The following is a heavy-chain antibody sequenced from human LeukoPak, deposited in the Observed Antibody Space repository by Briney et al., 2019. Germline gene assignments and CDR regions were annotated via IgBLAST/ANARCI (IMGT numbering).Heavy chain of an antibody. V-gene: IGHV1-18*01. J-gene: IGHJ4*01. D-gene: IGHD1-1*01. CDR2: ITAYNGNR. Sequence: ASVKVSCKTSGYTFSNYGISWVRQAPGQGLEWMGWITAYNGNRLYAQRFQGRITLTTDTTTSTSYMELRSLEYDDTAIYYCARDNDKVVDHWGQGTLVTVSS. CDR1: GYTFSNYG. CDR3: ARDNDKVVDH.